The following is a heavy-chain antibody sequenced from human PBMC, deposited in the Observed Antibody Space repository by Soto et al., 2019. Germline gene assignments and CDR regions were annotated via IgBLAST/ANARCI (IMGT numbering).Heavy chain of an antibody. CDR3: ARIYLPTYAGYSSRSNWFDP. J-gene: IGHJ5*02. CDR1: GFSLSNARMG. V-gene: IGHV2-26*01. D-gene: IGHD6-13*01. CDR2: IFSNDEK. Sequence: QVTLKESGPVLVKPTETLTLTCTVSGFSLSNARMGVSWIRQPPGKALEWLAHIFSNDEKSYSTSLKSRLTISKDTSKSQAVLTMTNMDPVDTATYYCARIYLPTYAGYSSRSNWFDPWGQGTLVTVSS.